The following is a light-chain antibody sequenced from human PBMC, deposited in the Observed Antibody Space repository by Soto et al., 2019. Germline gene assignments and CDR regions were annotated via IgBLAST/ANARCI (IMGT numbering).Light chain of an antibody. CDR2: LNSDGSH. CDR1: SGHTYYA. CDR3: QTWGTGIPV. V-gene: IGLV4-69*01. J-gene: IGLJ2*01. Sequence: QPVLTQSPSASASLGASVKLTCTLSSGHTYYAIAWHQKQPGKGPRYLMRLNSDGSHSRGDGIPDRFSGSSSGTERYPSISSLQSEDEADYYCQTWGTGIPVFGGGTQLTVL.